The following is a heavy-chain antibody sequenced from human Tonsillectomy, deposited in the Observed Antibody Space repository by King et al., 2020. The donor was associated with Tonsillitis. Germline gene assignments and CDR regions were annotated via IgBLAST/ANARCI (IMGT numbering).Heavy chain of an antibody. D-gene: IGHD1-7*01. CDR1: GFALSTSAMA. V-gene: IGHV2-5*01. Sequence: TLKESGPTLVKPTQTLTLTCTFSGFALSTSAMAVGWIRQPPGKALEWLALIYWNEDKRYSPSLKSRLTITKDTSKNQVVLTMTNMDPVDTATYYCAHRPGNWNSPFWFDPWGQGTLAT. J-gene: IGHJ5*02. CDR2: IYWNEDK. CDR3: AHRPGNWNSPFWFDP.